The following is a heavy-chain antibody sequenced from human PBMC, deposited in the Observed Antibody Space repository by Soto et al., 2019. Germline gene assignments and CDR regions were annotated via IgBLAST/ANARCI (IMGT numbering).Heavy chain of an antibody. J-gene: IGHJ4*02. CDR1: GGSISSGGYY. D-gene: IGHD3-9*01. CDR3: ACTGYYGILTGYYS. CDR2: IYYSGST. Sequence: SETLSLTCTVSGGSISSGGYYWSWIRQHPGKGLEWIGYIYYSGSTYYNPSLKSRVTISVDTSKNQFSLKLSSVTAADTAVYYCACTGYYGILTGYYSWGQGTLVTVSS. V-gene: IGHV4-31*03.